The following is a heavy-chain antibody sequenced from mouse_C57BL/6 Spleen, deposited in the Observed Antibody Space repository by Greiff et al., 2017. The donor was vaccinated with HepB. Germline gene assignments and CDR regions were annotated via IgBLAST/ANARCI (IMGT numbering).Heavy chain of an antibody. D-gene: IGHD1-1*01. CDR1: GYSITSGYY. Sequence: ESGPGLVKPSQSLSLTCSVTGYSITSGYYWNWIRQFPGNKLEWMGYISYDGSNNYNPSLKNRISITRDTSKNQFFLKLNSVTTEDTATYYCARNYGSSYVYYAMDYWGQGTSVTVSS. CDR3: ARNYGSSYVYYAMDY. CDR2: ISYDGSN. V-gene: IGHV3-6*01. J-gene: IGHJ4*01.